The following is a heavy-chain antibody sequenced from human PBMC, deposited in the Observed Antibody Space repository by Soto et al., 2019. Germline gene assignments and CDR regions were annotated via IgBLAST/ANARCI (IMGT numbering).Heavy chain of an antibody. CDR1: GFTFISYS. CDR3: ATGYGGYFDY. V-gene: IGHV3-21*01. CDR2: ISSSSSYI. D-gene: IGHD5-18*01. J-gene: IGHJ4*02. Sequence: KPGGSLRLSCAASGFTFISYSMNWVRQAPGKGLEWVSSISSSSSYIYYADSVKGRFTISRDNAKNSLYLQMNSLRAEDTAVHYCATGYGGYFDYWGQGTLVTVSS.